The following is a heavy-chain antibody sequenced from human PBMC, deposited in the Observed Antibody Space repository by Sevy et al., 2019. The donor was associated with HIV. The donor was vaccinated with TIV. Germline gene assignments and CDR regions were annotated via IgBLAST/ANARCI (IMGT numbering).Heavy chain of an antibody. D-gene: IGHD6-13*01. CDR1: GGAMNNYY. CDR3: AGSRGGPPTRPSGLWQQLARTDTMNYFDY. J-gene: IGHJ4*02. V-gene: IGHV4-59*01. Sequence: SETLSLTCTVSGGAMNNYYWSWIRQPPGKGLEWIGYIYYSGSTNYNPSLKSRVTISVDTSKNQCSLKLSSVTAADTAVFYWAGSRGGPPTRPSGLWQQLARTDTMNYFDYWGQGTLVTVSS. CDR2: IYYSGST.